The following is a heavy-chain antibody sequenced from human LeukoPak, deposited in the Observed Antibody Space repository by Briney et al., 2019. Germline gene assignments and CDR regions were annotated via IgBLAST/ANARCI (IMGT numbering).Heavy chain of an antibody. CDR3: ARHHTSSKPIDY. J-gene: IGHJ4*02. CDR1: GDSLYY. D-gene: IGHD3-16*01. Sequence: PSETLSLTCTVSGDSLYYWGWIRQPPGKGLEWIGSVYSTGHTNYNLSFKSRVTMSIDTSKNQLSLKLTSVTAADTAMYYCARHHTSSKPIDYWGQGTLVTVSS. CDR2: VYSTGHT. V-gene: IGHV4-39*01.